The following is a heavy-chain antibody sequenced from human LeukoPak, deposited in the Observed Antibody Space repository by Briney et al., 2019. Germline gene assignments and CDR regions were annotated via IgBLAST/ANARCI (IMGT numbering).Heavy chain of an antibody. CDR2: IYYSGST. Sequence: SETLSLTCTVSGGSISSSSYYWGWIRQPPGKGLEWIGGIYYSGSTYYNPSLKSRVTISVDTSKNQFSLKLSSVTAADTAVYYCARGGWGVVVPAANGNWFDPWGQGTLVTVSS. D-gene: IGHD2-2*01. J-gene: IGHJ5*02. V-gene: IGHV4-39*01. CDR1: GGSISSSSYY. CDR3: ARGGWGVVVPAANGNWFDP.